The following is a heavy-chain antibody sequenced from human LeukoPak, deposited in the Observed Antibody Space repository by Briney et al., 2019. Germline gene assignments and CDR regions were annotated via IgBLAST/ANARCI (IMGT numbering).Heavy chain of an antibody. Sequence: AGRSLRLSCVASGLAFSSYSMHWVRQAPGKGLEWVGVISYDGSDGYYTDSVKGRFTISRDNSKNTVYLQMNSLRADDTAVYYCARDFTPEWFDIHWGQGTLVTVS. V-gene: IGHV3-30*04. CDR2: ISYDGSDG. CDR3: ARDFTPEWFDIH. J-gene: IGHJ1*01. D-gene: IGHD3-3*01. CDR1: GLAFSSYS.